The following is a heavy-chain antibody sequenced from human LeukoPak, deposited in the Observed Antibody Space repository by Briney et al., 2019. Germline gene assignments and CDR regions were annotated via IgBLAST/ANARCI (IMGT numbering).Heavy chain of an antibody. D-gene: IGHD3-9*01. CDR2: ISGSGGST. Sequence: PGGSLRLSCAASGFTFSSYAMSWGRQAPGKGLEWVSAISGSGGSTYYADSVKGRFTISRDNSKNTLYPQMNSLRAEDTAVYYCAVDNYDILTGYAPNPHRQRYFDYWGQGTLVTVSS. V-gene: IGHV3-23*01. J-gene: IGHJ4*02. CDR1: GFTFSSYA. CDR3: AVDNYDILTGYAPNPHRQRYFDY.